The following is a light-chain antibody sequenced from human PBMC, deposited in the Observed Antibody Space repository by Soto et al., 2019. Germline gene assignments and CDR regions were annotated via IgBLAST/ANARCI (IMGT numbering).Light chain of an antibody. CDR3: QQRVNWLT. CDR2: DAS. J-gene: IGKJ4*01. CDR1: QSISSNF. Sequence: EIVLAQSPGTLSLSPGEGATLSCRASQSISSNFLAWYQQKLGQAPRLLIYDASNRATGIPARFSGSGSGTDFTLTISSLEPEDFAVYYCQQRVNWLTFGGGTKVDI. V-gene: IGKV3-11*01.